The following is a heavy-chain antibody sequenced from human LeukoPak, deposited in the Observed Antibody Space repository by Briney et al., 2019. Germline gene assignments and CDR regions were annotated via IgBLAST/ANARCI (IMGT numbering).Heavy chain of an antibody. V-gene: IGHV3-23*01. CDR3: AKGPRTARFGDRQKGMFDY. Sequence: LSGGSLRLSCAASGFTFSSYAMGWVRQAPGKGLEWVSDISGSGGRTYYADSVKGRFTISRDNSKNTLFLEMNSLRAEDTAVYYCAKGPRTARFGDRQKGMFDYWGQGTLVTVSS. J-gene: IGHJ4*02. D-gene: IGHD3-10*01. CDR2: ISGSGGRT. CDR1: GFTFSSYA.